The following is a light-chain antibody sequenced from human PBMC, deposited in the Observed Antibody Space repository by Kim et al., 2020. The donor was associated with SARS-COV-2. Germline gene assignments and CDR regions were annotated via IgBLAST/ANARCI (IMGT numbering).Light chain of an antibody. Sequence: GPTVTIHCTGAGIDVGGYDYVSWYQQDPGKAPKLMVYDVSKRPSGVPDRFSGSKSGNTASLTISGLQAEDEADYYCCSYAGTYTWVFGGGTQLTVL. J-gene: IGLJ3*02. CDR2: DVS. CDR1: GIDVGGYDY. V-gene: IGLV2-11*01. CDR3: CSYAGTYTWV.